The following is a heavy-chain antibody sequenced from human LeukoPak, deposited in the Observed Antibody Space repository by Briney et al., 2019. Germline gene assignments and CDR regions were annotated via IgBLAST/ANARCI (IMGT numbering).Heavy chain of an antibody. CDR1: GFTFSSYA. D-gene: IGHD1-26*01. CDR2: ITGCGGTT. J-gene: IGHJ3*02. V-gene: IGHV3-23*01. Sequence: GGSLRLSCAASGFTFSSYAMSWVRQAPGKGLEWISAITGCGGTTYYADSVRGRFTITRDNSKNTLYLQMSSLRAEDTALYYCAKDRVGAIPHDAFDIWGQGTMVTVSS. CDR3: AKDRVGAIPHDAFDI.